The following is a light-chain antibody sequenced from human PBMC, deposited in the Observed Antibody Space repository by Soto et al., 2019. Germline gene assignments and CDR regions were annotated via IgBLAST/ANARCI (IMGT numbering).Light chain of an antibody. CDR3: LQHNSYPLS. CDR1: QDIAGY. CDR2: AAS. Sequence: DIQVTQSPSSVSASVGDRVTITCRASQDIAGYLAWYQHKPGRTPELLIYAASSLQSGVPSRFSGGGSGTEFTLTISSLQPEDFATYYCLQHNSYPLSFGGGTKVDIK. V-gene: IGKV1-17*03. J-gene: IGKJ4*01.